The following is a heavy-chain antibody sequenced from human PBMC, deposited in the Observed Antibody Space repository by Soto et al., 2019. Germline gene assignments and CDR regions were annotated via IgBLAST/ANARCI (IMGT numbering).Heavy chain of an antibody. CDR2: IDPSDSYT. CDR3: ARLRIAAAGPPVPAFDY. CDR1: GYSFTSYW. D-gene: IGHD6-13*01. J-gene: IGHJ4*02. V-gene: IGHV5-10-1*01. Sequence: GESLKISCKGSGYSFTSYWISWVRQMPGKGLEWMGRIDPSDSYTNYSPSFQGHVTISADKSISTAYLQWSSLKASDTAMYYCARLRIAAAGPPVPAFDYWGQGTLVTVSS.